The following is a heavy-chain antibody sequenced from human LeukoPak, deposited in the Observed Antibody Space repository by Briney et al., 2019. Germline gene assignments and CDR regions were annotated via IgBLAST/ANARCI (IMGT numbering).Heavy chain of an antibody. CDR3: AMQTFDCSGGSCYLPAENYYYYYYMDV. Sequence: SETLSLTCTVPGGSFSIYYWSWIRQPAGKGLEYIGRIYTGGSTNYNPSLKSRVTMSVDTSNNQFSLKLSSVTAADTAVYYCAMQTFDCSGGSCYLPAENYYYYYYMDVWGKGTTVPISS. V-gene: IGHV4-4*07. D-gene: IGHD2-15*01. CDR2: IYTGGST. J-gene: IGHJ6*03. CDR1: GGSFSIYY.